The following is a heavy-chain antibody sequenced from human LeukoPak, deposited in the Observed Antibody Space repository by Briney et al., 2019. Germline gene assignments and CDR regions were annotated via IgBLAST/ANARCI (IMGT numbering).Heavy chain of an antibody. V-gene: IGHV3-49*04. D-gene: IGHD2-21*02. J-gene: IGHJ4*02. Sequence: PGGSLRLSCAASGFTFSGSWMNWVRQAPGKGLEGVGFIRSKAYGGTTEYAASVKGKFTISRDDSKSIAYLQMNSLKTEDTAVYYCSRDEGAYCGGDCYSDFDYWGQGTLVTVSS. CDR1: GFTFSGSW. CDR2: IRSKAYGGTT. CDR3: SRDEGAYCGGDCYSDFDY.